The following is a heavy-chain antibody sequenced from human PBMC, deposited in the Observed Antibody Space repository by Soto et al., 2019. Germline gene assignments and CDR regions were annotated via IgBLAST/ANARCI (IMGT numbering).Heavy chain of an antibody. J-gene: IGHJ4*02. D-gene: IGHD3-22*01. Sequence: SETLFPTYVDSGCSIISSTYYWGWIRQPPGKGPEWIVRISYSGSTYYNPSLKSRVTISVDTSKNQFSLKLSSVTAADTAVYYCASYYYDSSGYYYVPGVYWGQGTLVTVSS. CDR1: GCSIISSTYY. V-gene: IGHV4-39*01. CDR2: ISYSGST. CDR3: ASYYYDSSGYYYVPGVY.